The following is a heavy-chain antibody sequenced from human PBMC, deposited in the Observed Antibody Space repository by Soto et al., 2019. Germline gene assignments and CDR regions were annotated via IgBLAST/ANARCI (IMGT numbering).Heavy chain of an antibody. V-gene: IGHV3-30*18. J-gene: IGHJ4*02. CDR3: AKDVGATVWRYFAY. D-gene: IGHD1-26*01. CDR2: IFYAGTNK. Sequence: QVQLVESGGGAVQPGRSLRLSCAASGFTFSSYGMHWVRQAPRKGLEWVAAIFYAGTNKYYADSVKGRFTISRDSSENSLYLQMNSLRTEDTAVYYCAKDVGATVWRYFAYWGQGTLVTVSS. CDR1: GFTFSSYG.